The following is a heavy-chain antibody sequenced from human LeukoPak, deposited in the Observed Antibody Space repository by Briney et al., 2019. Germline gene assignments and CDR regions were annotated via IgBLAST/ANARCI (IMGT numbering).Heavy chain of an antibody. CDR3: GRDLGGRSGY. J-gene: IGHJ4*02. D-gene: IGHD1-26*01. CDR2: ISSSSSTI. V-gene: IGHV3-48*01. Sequence: GGSLRLSCAASGFTFSSYSMNWVRQAPGKGLEWVSYISSSSSTIYYADSVKGRFTISRDNAKNSLYLQMNSLRAEDTAVYYCGRDLGGRSGYWGQGTLVTVSS. CDR1: GFTFSSYS.